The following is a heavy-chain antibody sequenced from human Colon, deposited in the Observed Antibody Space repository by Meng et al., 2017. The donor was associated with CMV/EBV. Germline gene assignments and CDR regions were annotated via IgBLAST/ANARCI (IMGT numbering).Heavy chain of an antibody. CDR2: IYPGDSDT. CDR1: GYSFTNYW. Sequence: GGSLRLSCKGSGYSFTNYWIGWVRQMPGKGLEWMGNIYPGDSDTRYSPSFQGQVTISADKSISTAYLQWSSLKASDIAMYYCARHDCRITCYPDYWGQGTLVTVSS. CDR3: ARHDCRITCYPDY. D-gene: IGHD2-2*01. V-gene: IGHV5-51*01. J-gene: IGHJ4*02.